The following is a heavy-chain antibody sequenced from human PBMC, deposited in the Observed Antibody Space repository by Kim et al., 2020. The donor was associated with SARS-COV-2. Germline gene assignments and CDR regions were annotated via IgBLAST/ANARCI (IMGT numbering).Heavy chain of an antibody. CDR2: ITSSGKTI. CDR3: ARDHTLTFDY. CDR1: GLPFSISN. J-gene: IGHJ4*02. V-gene: IGHV3-48*03. Sequence: GGSLRLSCVASGLPFSISNMNWVRQAPGKGLEWLSYITSSGKTIIYADSVKGRFTISRENAKNSLYLQLSSLRDEDTGVYYCARDHTLTFDYWGQGTLVTASA. D-gene: IGHD2-2*02.